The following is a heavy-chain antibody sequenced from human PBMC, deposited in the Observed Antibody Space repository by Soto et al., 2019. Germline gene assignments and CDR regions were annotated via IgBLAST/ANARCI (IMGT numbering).Heavy chain of an antibody. V-gene: IGHV4-4*02. CDR3: AKGVYGSGSPNWFDP. CDR1: GGSISSGYW. D-gene: IGHD3-10*01. CDR2: IYHSGST. Sequence: SETLSLSCAVSGGSISSGYWWSWVRQPPGKGLEWIGEIYHSGSTNYNPSLKSRVTISLDKSKNQFSLNLSPVTAADTAVYYCAKGVYGSGSPNWFDPWGQGTLVTVSS. J-gene: IGHJ5*02.